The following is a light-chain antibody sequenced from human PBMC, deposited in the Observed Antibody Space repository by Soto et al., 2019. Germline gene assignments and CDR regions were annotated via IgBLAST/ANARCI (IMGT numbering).Light chain of an antibody. Sequence: QSVLTQPASVSGSPGQSITISCTGTSRDIGSYNYVSWYQQYPGKAPKLMIFEVTNRPSGVSNRFSGSKSGNTASLTNSGLQAEDEANYYCSSYTSINTLDVVFGGGTKLTVL. J-gene: IGLJ2*01. V-gene: IGLV2-14*01. CDR1: SRDIGSYNY. CDR2: EVT. CDR3: SSYTSINTLDVV.